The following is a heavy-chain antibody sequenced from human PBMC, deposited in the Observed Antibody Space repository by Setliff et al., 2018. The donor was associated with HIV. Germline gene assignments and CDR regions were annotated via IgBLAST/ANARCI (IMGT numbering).Heavy chain of an antibody. CDR2: IYQSGSI. V-gene: IGHV4-38-2*01. Sequence: PSETLSLTCAASGYPINSGFSRAWIRQPPGQGPQWIGSIYQSGSIYYNPSLQSRVTISVDSSKNQFSLNLFSVTAADTAVYYCARPRRVRSRAWYWFDIWGQGTLVTVSS. CDR3: ARPRRVRSRAWYWFDI. CDR1: GYPINSGFS. J-gene: IGHJ5*02. D-gene: IGHD6-19*01.